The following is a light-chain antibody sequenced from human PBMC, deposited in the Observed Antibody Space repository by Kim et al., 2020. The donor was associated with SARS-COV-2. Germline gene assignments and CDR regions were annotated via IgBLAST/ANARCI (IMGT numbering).Light chain of an antibody. CDR3: QQADDFPWT. J-gene: IGKJ1*01. Sequence: DIQMTQSPSSVSASVGDRVTITCRASQDINRHLAWYQQRPGMVPTLLIDGASDLQSGASSRFSGSGSGTDFTLTIWDLQPEDFATYYCQQADDFPWTVGQGTKVDIK. CDR2: GAS. CDR1: QDINRH. V-gene: IGKV1-12*01.